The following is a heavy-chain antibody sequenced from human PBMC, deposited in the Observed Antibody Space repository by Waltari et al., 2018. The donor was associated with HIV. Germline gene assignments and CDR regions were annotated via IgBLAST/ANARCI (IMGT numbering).Heavy chain of an antibody. CDR3: ASGYYAFDY. Sequence: EVQLVESGGGLVQPGGSLRLSCAASGFTFGSHSMNWVRQAPGKGLEWISYISSSGDTLHYADSVRGRFTISRDNGKNSLYLQMNSLRVEDTAVYYCASGYYAFDYWGQGTLVTVSS. CDR1: GFTFGSHS. V-gene: IGHV3-48*01. J-gene: IGHJ4*02. D-gene: IGHD3-22*01. CDR2: ISSSGDTL.